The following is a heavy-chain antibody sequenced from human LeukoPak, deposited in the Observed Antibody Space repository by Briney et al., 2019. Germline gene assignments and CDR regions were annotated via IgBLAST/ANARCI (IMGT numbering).Heavy chain of an antibody. V-gene: IGHV3-23*01. CDR3: AKERSLNGGYSDGYFDH. CDR2: ISGRGGNT. J-gene: IGHJ4*02. D-gene: IGHD4-23*01. CDR1: GFTFTNHA. Sequence: GGSLRLSCAASGFTFTNHAMNWVRQAPGKGLEWVSGISGRGGNTYYADSVKGRFTISRDNSKNTLYLQMNSLRAEDTALYHCAKERSLNGGYSDGYFDHWGQGTLVTVSS.